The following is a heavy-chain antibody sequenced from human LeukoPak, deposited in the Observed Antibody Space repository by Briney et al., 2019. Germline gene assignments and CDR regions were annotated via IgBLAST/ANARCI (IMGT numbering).Heavy chain of an antibody. CDR2: INPNSGGT. Sequence: ASVKVSCKASGYTFIDFHIHWVRQAPGQGLEWMGWINPNSGGTKYAQKFQGRVTMTRGMSVNTVYMDLRSLTSDDTAVYYCARDQFDLWGQGTLVSVSS. CDR3: ARDQFDL. V-gene: IGHV1-2*02. CDR1: GYTFIDFH. J-gene: IGHJ5*02.